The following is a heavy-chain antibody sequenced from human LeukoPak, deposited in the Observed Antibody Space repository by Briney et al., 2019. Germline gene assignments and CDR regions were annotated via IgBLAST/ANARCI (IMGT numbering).Heavy chain of an antibody. Sequence: GGSLRLSCAASGFTFSSYAMSWVRQAPGKGLEWVSAISGSGGSTYYADSVKGRFTISRDNSKNTLYLQMNSLRAEDTAVYYCAKGFTMTTAQRRNYYYYGMDVWGQGTTVTVSS. CDR2: ISGSGGST. J-gene: IGHJ6*02. CDR3: AKGFTMTTAQRRNYYYYGMDV. CDR1: GFTFSSYA. V-gene: IGHV3-23*01. D-gene: IGHD4-17*01.